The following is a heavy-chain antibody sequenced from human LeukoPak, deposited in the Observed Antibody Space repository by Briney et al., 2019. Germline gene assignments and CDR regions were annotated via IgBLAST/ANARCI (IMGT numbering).Heavy chain of an antibody. V-gene: IGHV4-39*07. Sequence: SETLSLTCTVSGGSVSSSSYYWGWIRQPPGKGLEWIGSIYYSGSTYYNPSLKSRVTISVDTSKNQFSLRLSSVTAADTAVYYCARPADGTDAFDIWGQGTMVTVSS. D-gene: IGHD5-24*01. J-gene: IGHJ3*02. CDR3: ARPADGTDAFDI. CDR1: GGSVSSSSYY. CDR2: IYYSGST.